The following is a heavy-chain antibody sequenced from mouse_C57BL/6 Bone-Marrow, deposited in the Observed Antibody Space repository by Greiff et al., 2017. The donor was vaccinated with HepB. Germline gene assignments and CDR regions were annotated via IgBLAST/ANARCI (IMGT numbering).Heavy chain of an antibody. Sequence: EVKLMESGPGLVKPSQSLSLTCSVTGYSITSGYYWNWIRQFPGNKQEWMGYISYDGSNNYNPSLKNRITITRDTSTNQFFLKLSSVTTEDTATYYCAREGAYDYAFDYWGQGTTLTVTS. V-gene: IGHV3-6*01. CDR1: GYSITSGYY. CDR2: ISYDGSN. D-gene: IGHD2-4*01. CDR3: AREGAYDYAFDY. J-gene: IGHJ2*01.